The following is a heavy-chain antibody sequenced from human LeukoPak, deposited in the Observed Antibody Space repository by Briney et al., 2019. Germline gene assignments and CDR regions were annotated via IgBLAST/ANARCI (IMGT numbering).Heavy chain of an antibody. D-gene: IGHD4-17*01. Sequence: GGSRRLSCAASGFTFSSYAMHWVRQAPGKGLEWVAVISYDGSNKYYADSVKGRFTIFRDNSKNTLYLQMNSLRAEDTAVYYCAGIDTVTTGGYWGQGTLVTVSS. CDR1: GFTFSSYA. V-gene: IGHV3-30-3*01. J-gene: IGHJ4*02. CDR3: AGIDTVTTGGY. CDR2: ISYDGSNK.